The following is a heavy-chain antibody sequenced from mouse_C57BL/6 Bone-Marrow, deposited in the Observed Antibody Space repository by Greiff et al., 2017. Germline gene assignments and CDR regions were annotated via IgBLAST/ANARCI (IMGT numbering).Heavy chain of an antibody. D-gene: IGHD2-4*01. V-gene: IGHV14-4*01. CDR3: TIPAPGLRRGGYAMDY. Sequence: EVKLQESGAELVRPGASVKLSCTASGFNIKDDYMHWVKQRPEQGLEWIGWIDPENGDTEYASKFQGKATITADTSSNTAYLQLSSLTSEDTAVYYCTIPAPGLRRGGYAMDYWGQGTSVTVSS. J-gene: IGHJ4*01. CDR1: GFNIKDDY. CDR2: IDPENGDT.